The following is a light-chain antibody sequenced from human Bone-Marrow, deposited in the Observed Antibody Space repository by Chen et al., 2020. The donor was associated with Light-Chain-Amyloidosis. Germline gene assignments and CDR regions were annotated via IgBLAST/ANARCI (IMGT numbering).Light chain of an antibody. Sequence: SYELPQPPSVSVSPGQTARITCSGDDLPTKYAYWYQQKPGQAPVLGIHRDTERPSGISERFSGSSSGTTAPLTISGVQAEDEADYHCQSADSSGTYEVIFGGGTKLTVL. CDR1: DLPTKY. J-gene: IGLJ2*01. CDR2: RDT. V-gene: IGLV3-25*03. CDR3: QSADSSGTYEVI.